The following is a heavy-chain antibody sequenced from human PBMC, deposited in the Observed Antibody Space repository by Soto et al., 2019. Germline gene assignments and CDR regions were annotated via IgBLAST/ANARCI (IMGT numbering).Heavy chain of an antibody. J-gene: IGHJ6*02. CDR3: ARDLVVATTPYYYYGMDV. V-gene: IGHV1-2*02. Sequence: QVQLVQSGAEVKKPGASVKVSCKASGYTFTGYYMHWVRQAPGQGLEWMGWINPNSGGTNYAQKFQGRVTMTRDTSLSTAYMELSRMRSDDTAVYYCARDLVVATTPYYYYGMDVWGQGTTVTVSS. D-gene: IGHD5-12*01. CDR1: GYTFTGYY. CDR2: INPNSGGT.